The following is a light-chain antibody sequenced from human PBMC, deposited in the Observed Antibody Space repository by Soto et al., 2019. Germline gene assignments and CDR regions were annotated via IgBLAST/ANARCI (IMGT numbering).Light chain of an antibody. J-gene: IGKJ1*01. V-gene: IGKV3-20*01. CDR2: GAS. Sequence: ESVLTQSAGTLSLSPGERATLSCRASQSVSSIYLAWYQQKPGQAPRLLIYGASSRATGIPDRFSGSGSGTDFTLTISRLEPEDFAVYYCQQYGSSRWTFGQGTKVDIK. CDR3: QQYGSSRWT. CDR1: QSVSSIY.